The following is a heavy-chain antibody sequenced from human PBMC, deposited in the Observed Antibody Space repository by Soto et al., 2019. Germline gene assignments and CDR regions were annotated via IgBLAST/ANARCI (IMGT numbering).Heavy chain of an antibody. CDR1: GGSISSSSYY. J-gene: IGHJ4*02. D-gene: IGHD3-16*01. V-gene: IGHV4-39*01. Sequence: SETLSLTCTVSGGSISSSSYYWGWIRQPPGKGLEWIGSIYYSGSTYYNPSLKSRVTISVDTSKNQFSLKLSSVTAADTAVYYCVRPQRGETDKFDYWGQGTLVTVSS. CDR3: VRPQRGETDKFDY. CDR2: IYYSGST.